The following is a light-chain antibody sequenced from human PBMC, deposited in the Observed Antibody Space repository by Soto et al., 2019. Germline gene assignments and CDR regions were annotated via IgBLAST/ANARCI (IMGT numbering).Light chain of an antibody. V-gene: IGKV1-39*01. CDR2: AAS. CDR1: QSINSY. CDR3: QKSYNTFPLT. Sequence: MTKSPSSLSASVGDRVTITCRASQSINSYLNWYQQKPGKAPKLLIYAASSLQSGVPSRFSGTGSGTVFTLTISSLQPEDFATYFCQKSYNTFPLTFGGGTKLDIK. J-gene: IGKJ4*01.